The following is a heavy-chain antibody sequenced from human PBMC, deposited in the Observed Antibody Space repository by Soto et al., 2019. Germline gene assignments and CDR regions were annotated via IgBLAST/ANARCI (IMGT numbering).Heavy chain of an antibody. Sequence: SETLSLTCTVSGGSISSYYWSWIRQPPGKGLEWIGYIYYSGSTNYNPSLKSRVTISVDTSKNQFSLKLSSVTAADTAVYYCAREGGGYYSGMDVWGQGTTVTVSS. J-gene: IGHJ6*02. CDR3: AREGGGYYSGMDV. D-gene: IGHD3-10*01. V-gene: IGHV4-59*01. CDR2: IYYSGST. CDR1: GGSISSYY.